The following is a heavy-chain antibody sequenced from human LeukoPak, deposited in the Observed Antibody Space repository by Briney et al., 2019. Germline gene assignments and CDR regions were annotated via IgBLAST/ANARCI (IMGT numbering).Heavy chain of an antibody. CDR3: ARGEVGSSWYLRGYYYYYMDV. CDR2: IRYDGSNK. CDR1: GFTFSSYG. V-gene: IGHV3-30*02. J-gene: IGHJ6*03. Sequence: GGSLRLSCAASGFTFSSYGMHWVRQAPGKGLEWVAFIRYDGSNKYYADSVKGRFTISRDNSKNTLYLQMNSLRAEDTAVYYCARGEVGSSWYLRGYYYYYMDVWGKGTTVTISS. D-gene: IGHD6-13*01.